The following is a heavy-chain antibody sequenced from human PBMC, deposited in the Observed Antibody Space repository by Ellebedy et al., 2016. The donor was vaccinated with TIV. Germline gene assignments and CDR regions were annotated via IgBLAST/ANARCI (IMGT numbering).Heavy chain of an antibody. CDR2: ISYDGSNK. CDR3: ARGYSGYDPFDY. D-gene: IGHD5-12*01. V-gene: IGHV3-30*04. CDR1: GFTFSSYA. Sequence: GESLKISXAASGFTFSSYAMHWVRQAPGKGLEWVAVISYDGSNKYYADSVKGRFTISRDNSKNTLYLQMNSLRAEDTAVYYCARGYSGYDPFDYWGQGTLVTVSS. J-gene: IGHJ4*02.